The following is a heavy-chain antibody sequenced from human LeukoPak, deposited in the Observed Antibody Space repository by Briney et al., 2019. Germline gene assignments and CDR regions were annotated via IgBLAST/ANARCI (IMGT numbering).Heavy chain of an antibody. CDR2: INWNGGST. Sequence: GRSLRLSCAASGFTFDDYGMSWVRQAPGKGLEWVSGINWNGGSTGYADSVKGRFTISRDNAKNSLYLQMNSLRAEDTALYHCARSGYSYGYNYYYYYMDVWGKGTTVTVSS. CDR1: GFTFDDYG. V-gene: IGHV3-20*01. CDR3: ARSGYSYGYNYYYYYMDV. J-gene: IGHJ6*03. D-gene: IGHD5-18*01.